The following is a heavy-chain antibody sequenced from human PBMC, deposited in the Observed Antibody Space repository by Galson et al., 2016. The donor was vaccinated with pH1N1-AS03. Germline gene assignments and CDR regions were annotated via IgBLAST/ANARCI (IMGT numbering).Heavy chain of an antibody. D-gene: IGHD3/OR15-3a*01. V-gene: IGHV3-7*01. J-gene: IGHJ4*02. Sequence: SLRLSCATSGFTFSTYWMDWVRQAPGKGLEWVANIREDGSVKYYVDSVKGRFTISRDNAKNSLYLQMNSLRSEDTALYYCAKPGTEQPEGLTGLFDSWGQGTVVTVSS. CDR2: IREDGSVK. CDR3: AKPGTEQPEGLTGLFDS. CDR1: GFTFSTYW.